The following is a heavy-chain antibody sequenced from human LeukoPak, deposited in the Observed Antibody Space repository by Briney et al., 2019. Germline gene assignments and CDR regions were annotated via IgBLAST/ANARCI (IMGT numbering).Heavy chain of an antibody. CDR2: ISGSGGST. D-gene: IGHD3-9*01. V-gene: IGHV3-23*01. CDR3: AKTSLRYFDPYYFDY. Sequence: PGGSLRLSCAASGFTFSSYAMSWLRQAPGKGLEWVSAISGSGGSTYYADSVKGRFTISRDNSKNTLYLQMNSLRAEDTAVYYCAKTSLRYFDPYYFDYWGQGTLVTVSS. J-gene: IGHJ4*02. CDR1: GFTFSSYA.